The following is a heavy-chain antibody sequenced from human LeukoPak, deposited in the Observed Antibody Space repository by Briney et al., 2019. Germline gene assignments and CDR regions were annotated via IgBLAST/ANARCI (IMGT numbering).Heavy chain of an antibody. J-gene: IGHJ1*01. CDR3: ASSIAAAEYFQH. D-gene: IGHD6-6*01. Sequence: SETLSLTCTVSGGSISSYYWSWIRQPPGKGLEWIGYIYYSGSTNYNPSLKSRVTISVDTSKNQFSLELSSVTAADTAVYYCASSIAAAEYFQHWGQGTLVTVSS. CDR1: GGSISSYY. V-gene: IGHV4-59*01. CDR2: IYYSGST.